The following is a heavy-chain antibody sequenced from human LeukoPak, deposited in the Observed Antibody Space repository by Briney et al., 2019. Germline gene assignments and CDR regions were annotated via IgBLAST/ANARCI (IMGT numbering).Heavy chain of an antibody. CDR2: IIPIFGTA. CDR1: GGTFSSYA. J-gene: IGHJ6*03. Sequence: SVKVSCKASGGTFSSYAISWVRQAPGQGLEWMGGIIPIFGTANYAQKFQGRVTITTDESTSTAYMELSSLRSEDTAVYYCARDRAASIAARHYYMDVWGKRTTVTVSS. V-gene: IGHV1-69*05. CDR3: ARDRAASIAARHYYMDV. D-gene: IGHD6-6*01.